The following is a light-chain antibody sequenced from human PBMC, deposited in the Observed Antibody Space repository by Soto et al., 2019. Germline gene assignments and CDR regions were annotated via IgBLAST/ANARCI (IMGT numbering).Light chain of an antibody. J-gene: IGKJ1*01. V-gene: IGKV2-30*01. CDR3: LQGTRWPWT. Sequence: DVVMTQSPLSLPVTLGQPATISCRSSQGLVYSDGNTYWSWFQQRPGQSPRRLISKISIRDSGVPDRFSGSGSGTEFTLKISRVEAEDVGVYYCLQGTRWPWTFGQGTRVEIK. CDR2: KIS. CDR1: QGLVYSDGNTY.